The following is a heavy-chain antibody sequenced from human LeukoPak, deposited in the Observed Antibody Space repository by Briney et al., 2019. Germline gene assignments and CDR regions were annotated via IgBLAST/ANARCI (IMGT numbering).Heavy chain of an antibody. V-gene: IGHV4-59*08. D-gene: IGHD2-15*01. CDR2: VYYDGST. Sequence: SETLSLTCSVSGDSISNYHWTWIRQPPGRGPEWIGYVYYDGSTNYNPTLKSRVTISLDTSNNQFSLKLTSVTAADTAIYYCATYTRHCSGGTCYSIDYWGQGTLVIVSS. CDR3: ATYTRHCSGGTCYSIDY. CDR1: GDSISNYH. J-gene: IGHJ4*02.